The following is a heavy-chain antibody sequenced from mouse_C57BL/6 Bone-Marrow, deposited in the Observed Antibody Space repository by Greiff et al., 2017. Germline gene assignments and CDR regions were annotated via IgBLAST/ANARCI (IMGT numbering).Heavy chain of an antibody. CDR1: GFNIKDDY. V-gene: IGHV14-4*01. J-gene: IGHJ2*01. CDR3: TTYSYGKRYFDY. Sequence: EVQLQQSGAELVRPGASVKLSCTASGFNIKDDYMHWVKQRPEQGLEWIGWIDPENGDTEYASKFQGKATITADTSSNTAYLQLSSLTSDDTAAYCCTTYSYGKRYFDYWGQGTTLTVSS. CDR2: IDPENGDT. D-gene: IGHD2-1*01.